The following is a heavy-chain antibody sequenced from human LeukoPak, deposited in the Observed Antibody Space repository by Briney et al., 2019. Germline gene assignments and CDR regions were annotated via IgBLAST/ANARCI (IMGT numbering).Heavy chain of an antibody. CDR3: ARDLSYGSGEI. CDR2: ISGSGAST. Sequence: GGYLRRSCAAARFSCSSYAMGWVRQAPGKGREGVLAISGSGASTYYADPVKGRFTIYKANSKTTLDLHRHSPRAEDTAVYYCARDLSYGSGEIWGQGTLVTVSS. CDR1: RFSCSSYA. D-gene: IGHD3-10*01. V-gene: IGHV3-23*01. J-gene: IGHJ4*02.